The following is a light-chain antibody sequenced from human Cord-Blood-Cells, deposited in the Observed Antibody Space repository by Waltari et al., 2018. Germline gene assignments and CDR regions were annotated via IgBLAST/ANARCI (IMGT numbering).Light chain of an antibody. J-gene: IGLJ2*01. Sequence: SSELTQDSAVSVALGQTVRITCQGASLRSYLATWYQQKPGQAPVLVIYGKNNRPSGIPDRFSGSSSGNTASLTITGAQAEDEADYYCNSRDSSGNLFGGGTKLTVL. CDR1: SLRSYL. V-gene: IGLV3-19*01. CDR3: NSRDSSGNL. CDR2: GKN.